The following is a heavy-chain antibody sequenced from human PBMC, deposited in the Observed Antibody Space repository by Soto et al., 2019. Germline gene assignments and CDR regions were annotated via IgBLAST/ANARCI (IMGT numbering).Heavy chain of an antibody. Sequence: PSETLSLTCTVSGGSISSYYWSWIRQPPGKGLEWIGYIYYSGSTNYNPSLKSRVTISVDTSKNQFSLKLSSVTAADTAVYYCAREGPTVTNLGYFDYWGQGTLVTVSS. J-gene: IGHJ4*02. CDR1: GGSISSYY. V-gene: IGHV4-59*01. CDR2: IYYSGST. CDR3: AREGPTVTNLGYFDY. D-gene: IGHD4-17*01.